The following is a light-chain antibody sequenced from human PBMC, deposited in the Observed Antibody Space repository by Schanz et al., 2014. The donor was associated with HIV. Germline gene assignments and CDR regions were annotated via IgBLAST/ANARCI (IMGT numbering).Light chain of an antibody. V-gene: IGLV6-57*04. Sequence: NFMLTQPHAVSASPGETATISCTRSSGAIADNCVQWYQLRPGSAPTPILYGESQRPSGVPDRFSGSILGHKAALTITGAQAEDESDYYCVLYMGSGIWVFGGGTKLTVL. CDR2: GES. J-gene: IGLJ3*02. CDR3: VLYMGSGIWV. CDR1: SGAIADNC.